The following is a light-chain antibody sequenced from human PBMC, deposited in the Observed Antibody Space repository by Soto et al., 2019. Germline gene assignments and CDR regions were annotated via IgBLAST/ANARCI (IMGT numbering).Light chain of an antibody. Sequence: EIVLTQSPATLSLSPGERATLSCRASQTVSSYLGWYQQKPGQAPRLLIYDTSNRATGIPARFSGSGSGTDFSLSISSLEPADFAVYHCQYRGTFGQGTRLEIK. CDR3: QYRGT. CDR1: QTVSSY. CDR2: DTS. V-gene: IGKV3-11*01. J-gene: IGKJ5*01.